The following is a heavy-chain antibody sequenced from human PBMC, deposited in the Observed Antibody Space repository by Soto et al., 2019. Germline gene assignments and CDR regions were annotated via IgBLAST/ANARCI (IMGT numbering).Heavy chain of an antibody. J-gene: IGHJ5*01. CDR1: GFSFSSYA. CDR2: ISHDGINK. V-gene: IGHV3-30-3*01. D-gene: IGHD4-4*01. Sequence: QVRLVESGGGVVQPGRSLRLSCTASGFSFSSYAMYWFRQPPGKGLEWVAVISHDGINKHYADSVKGRVTVSRDNSNHSLDLQLYSLRGADTAMYYCARDMYNSDYFVKWFESWGQGTLVTVSS. CDR3: ARDMYNSDYFVKWFES.